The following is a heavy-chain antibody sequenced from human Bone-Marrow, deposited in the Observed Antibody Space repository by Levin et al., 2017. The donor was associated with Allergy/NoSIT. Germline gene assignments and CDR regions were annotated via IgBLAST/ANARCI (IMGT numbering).Heavy chain of an antibody. CDR1: GFSFSSYA. J-gene: IGHJ3*01. CDR3: ALLGAYDGFDV. CDR2: ILGRGGTT. Sequence: GESLKISCVVSGFSFSSYAMSWVRQAPGKGLEWVAGILGRGGTTYYSDSVKGRFTISRDNSNDTLFLHMESLRAEDTAVYYCALLGAYDGFDVWGQGTMVTVSS. D-gene: IGHD1-26*01. V-gene: IGHV3-23*01.